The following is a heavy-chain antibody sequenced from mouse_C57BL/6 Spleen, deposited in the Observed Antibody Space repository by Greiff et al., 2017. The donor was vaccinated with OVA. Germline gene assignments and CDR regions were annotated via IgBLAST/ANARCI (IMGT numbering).Heavy chain of an antibody. Sequence: VKLVESGPGLVQPSQSLSITCTVSGFSLTSYGVHWVRQSPGKGLEWLGVIWRGGSTDYNAAFMSRLSITKDNSKSQVFFKMNSLQADDTAIYYCAKRRYYGSSYYAMDYWGQGTSVTVSS. CDR1: GFSLTSYG. CDR3: AKRRYYGSSYYAMDY. J-gene: IGHJ4*01. V-gene: IGHV2-5*01. D-gene: IGHD1-1*01. CDR2: IWRGGST.